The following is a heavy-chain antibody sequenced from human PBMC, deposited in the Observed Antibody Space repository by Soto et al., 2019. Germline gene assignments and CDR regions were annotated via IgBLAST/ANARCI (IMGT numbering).Heavy chain of an antibody. V-gene: IGHV1-46*01. CDR1: GYTFTDYY. D-gene: IGHD6-19*01. CDR3: ARDQENTGCSYY. J-gene: IGHJ4*02. CDR2: INPNDGTT. Sequence: QVQLVQSGAEVKKPGASVKVSCKASGYTFTDYYIHWVRQAPGQGLEWVGQINPNDGTTTYAQKFQGRVAVTGDTSTSTVYMELNSRRSEDTAFYYCARDQENTGCSYYWGQGTMVSVSS.